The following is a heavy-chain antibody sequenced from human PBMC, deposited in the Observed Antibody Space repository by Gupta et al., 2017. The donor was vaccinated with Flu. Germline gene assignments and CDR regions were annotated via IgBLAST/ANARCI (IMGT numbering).Heavy chain of an antibody. J-gene: IGHJ6*02. CDR2: IIFIYGTP. CDR3: ARGEVTTRPYNYYSAVDV. Sequence: QVQLMQSGAEVKKPGSSVKVSCKASGVSLSNSGISWMRQAPGQGLEWMGVIIFIYGTPNYAQKFQGRVTISADEKTNTAYMELSGLRSDDTAIYYCARGEVTTRPYNYYSAVDVWGQGTTVTVSS. D-gene: IGHD3-16*01. V-gene: IGHV1-69*01. CDR1: GVSLSNSG.